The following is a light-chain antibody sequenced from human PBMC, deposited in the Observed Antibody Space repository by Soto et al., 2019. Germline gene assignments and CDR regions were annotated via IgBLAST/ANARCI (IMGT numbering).Light chain of an antibody. CDR3: SSYAASNNFYFV. J-gene: IGLJ3*02. CDR2: EVT. CDR1: SSDVGGYNY. Sequence: QSALTQPTSASGSPGQSVTISCTGTSSDVGGYNYVSWYQQYPGRAPKLMIYEVTKRPSGVPDRFSGSKSGNTASLTVSGLQAEDEXDYYCSSYAASNNFYFVFGGGTKLTVL. V-gene: IGLV2-8*01.